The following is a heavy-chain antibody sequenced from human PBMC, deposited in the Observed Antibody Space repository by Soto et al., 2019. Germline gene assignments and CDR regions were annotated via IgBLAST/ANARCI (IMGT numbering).Heavy chain of an antibody. Sequence: SVKVSCKASGGTFSSYAISWVREAPGRGLEWMGGIIPIFGTAHYAQKFQGRVTITADESTSTAYMELSSLRSEDTAVYYCAIEPTVTNDAFDIWGQGTMVTVSS. CDR1: GGTFSSYA. J-gene: IGHJ3*02. CDR2: IIPIFGTA. CDR3: AIEPTVTNDAFDI. V-gene: IGHV1-69*13. D-gene: IGHD4-17*01.